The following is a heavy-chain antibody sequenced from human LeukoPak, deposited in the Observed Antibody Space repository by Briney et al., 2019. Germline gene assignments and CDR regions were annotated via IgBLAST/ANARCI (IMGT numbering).Heavy chain of an antibody. CDR1: GGSISSYY. D-gene: IGHD3-22*01. J-gene: IGHJ4*02. CDR3: ARAVDYYDMLDY. CDR2: IYYSGST. V-gene: IGHV4-59*01. Sequence: SETLSLTCTVSGGSISSYYWSWIRQPPGKGLEWIGYIYYSGSTNYNPSLKSRVTISVDTSKNQFSLKLSAVAAADTVVNSWARAVDYYDMLDYRGQGTPVTVSS.